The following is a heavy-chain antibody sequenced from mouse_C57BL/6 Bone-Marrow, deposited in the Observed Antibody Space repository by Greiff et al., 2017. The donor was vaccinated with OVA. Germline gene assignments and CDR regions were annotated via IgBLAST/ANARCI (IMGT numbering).Heavy chain of an antibody. CDR2: IWWDDDK. Sequence: QVTLKECGPGILQPSQTLSLTCSFSGFSLSTFGMGVGWIRQPSGKGLEWLAHIWWDDDKYYNPALKSRLTISKDTSKNQVFLKIANVDTADTATYYCARIYYDYDRYYAMDYWGQGTSVTVSS. J-gene: IGHJ4*01. D-gene: IGHD2-4*01. CDR3: ARIYYDYDRYYAMDY. V-gene: IGHV8-8*01. CDR1: GFSLSTFGMG.